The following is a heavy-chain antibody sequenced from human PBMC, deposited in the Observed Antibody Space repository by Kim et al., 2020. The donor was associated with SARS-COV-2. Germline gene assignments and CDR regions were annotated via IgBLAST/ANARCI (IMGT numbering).Heavy chain of an antibody. Sequence: GGSLRLSCATSGFTFNKYWMHWVRQAPGKGLVWVSRIDTDGTNTDYADSVKGRFTISRDNAKNTLYLQMDSLRVDDTAIYFCARARSVTLRGYWGQGTLVTVSS. CDR1: GFTFNKYW. V-gene: IGHV3-74*01. CDR2: IDTDGTNT. J-gene: IGHJ4*02. CDR3: ARARSVTLRGY. D-gene: IGHD3-22*01.